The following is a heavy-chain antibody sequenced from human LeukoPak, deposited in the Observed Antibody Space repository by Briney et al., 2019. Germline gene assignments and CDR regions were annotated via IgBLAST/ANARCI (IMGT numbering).Heavy chain of an antibody. CDR3: ARSDCSSTSCSYPDAFDI. CDR2: INHSGST. Sequence: PSETLSLTCAVYGGSFSGYYWSWIRQPPGKGLEWIGEINHSGSTNYNPSLKSRVTISVDTSKNQFSLKLSSVTAADTAVYYCARSDCSSTSCSYPDAFDIWGQGTMVTVSS. D-gene: IGHD2-2*01. CDR1: GGSFSGYY. V-gene: IGHV4-34*01. J-gene: IGHJ3*02.